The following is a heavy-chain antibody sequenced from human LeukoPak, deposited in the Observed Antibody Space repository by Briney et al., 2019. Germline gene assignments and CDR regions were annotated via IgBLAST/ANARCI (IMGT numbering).Heavy chain of an antibody. V-gene: IGHV4-39*02. D-gene: IGHD3-16*01. Sequence: SETLPLTCTVSGGSISSSSSFWGWTRQPPGKGXXWIGTIFYRGNTYYNPSLKSRVIISVDTSKNQFSLKLNSVTAADTAVYYCARARGSNDVFDIWGQGTLVTVSS. CDR3: ARARGSNDVFDI. CDR1: GGSISSSSSF. J-gene: IGHJ3*02. CDR2: IFYRGNT.